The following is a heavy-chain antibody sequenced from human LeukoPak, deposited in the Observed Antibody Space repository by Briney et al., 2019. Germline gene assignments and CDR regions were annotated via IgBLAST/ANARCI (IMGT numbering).Heavy chain of an antibody. CDR1: GFTFSSYA. CDR2: TSGSGGST. CDR3: AKGDTYYYDSSGYTY. D-gene: IGHD3-22*01. J-gene: IGHJ4*02. Sequence: QAGGSLRLSCAASGFTFSSYAMSWVRQAPGKGLEWVSATSGSGGSTYYADSVKGRFTISRDNSKNTLYLQMNSLRAEDTAVYYCAKGDTYYYDSSGYTYWGQGTLVTVSS. V-gene: IGHV3-23*01.